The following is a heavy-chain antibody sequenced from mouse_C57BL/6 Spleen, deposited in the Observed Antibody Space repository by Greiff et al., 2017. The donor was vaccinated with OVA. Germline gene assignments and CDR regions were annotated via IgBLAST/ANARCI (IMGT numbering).Heavy chain of an antibody. CDR1: GFTFSSYA. J-gene: IGHJ4*01. V-gene: IGHV5-9-1*02. D-gene: IGHD1-1*01. Sequence: EVQRVESGEGLVKPGGSLKLSCAASGFTFSSYAMSWVRQTPEKRLEWVAYISSGGDYIYYADTVKGRFTISRDNARNTLYLQMSSLKSEDTAMYYCTRVLYYYGRGNYYAMDYWGQGTSVTVSS. CDR3: TRVLYYYGRGNYYAMDY. CDR2: ISSGGDYI.